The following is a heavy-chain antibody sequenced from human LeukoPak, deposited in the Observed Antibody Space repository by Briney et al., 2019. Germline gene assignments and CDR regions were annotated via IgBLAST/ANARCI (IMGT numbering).Heavy chain of an antibody. CDR1: GGTFSSYA. CDR2: INPNGGGT. Sequence: ASVKVSCKASGGTFSSYAISWVRQAPGQGLEWMGWINPNGGGTNYAQNFQGRVTLTRDTSISTAYMEVSRLESDDTAVYYCARENNSGWYRKAAFDYWGQGTLVTVTS. J-gene: IGHJ4*02. D-gene: IGHD6-19*01. CDR3: ARENNSGWYRKAAFDY. V-gene: IGHV1-2*02.